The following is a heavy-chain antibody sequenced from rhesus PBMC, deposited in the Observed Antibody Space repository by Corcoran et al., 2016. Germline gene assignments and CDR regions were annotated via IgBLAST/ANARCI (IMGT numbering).Heavy chain of an antibody. Sequence: EVQLVETGGGLVQPGGSLKISCAASGFTFSNYGMSWVRQAPGKGLEWVSVINSGGGTTYYADSVKGRFTIPRDNSKNTLSLQMNSLRPEDTAVYYCAKYYNIWAGYPYGLDSWGQGVVVTVSS. CDR2: INSGGGTT. V-gene: IGHV3S5*01. J-gene: IGHJ6*01. CDR3: AKYYNIWAGYPYGLDS. D-gene: IGHD3-3*01. CDR1: GFTFSNYG.